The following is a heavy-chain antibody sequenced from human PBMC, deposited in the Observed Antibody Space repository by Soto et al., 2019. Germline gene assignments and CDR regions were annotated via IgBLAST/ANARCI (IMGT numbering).Heavy chain of an antibody. CDR3: AATYFVVVPAAMGGPFDP. V-gene: IGHV1-58*02. D-gene: IGHD2-2*01. CDR1: GFTFTSSA. Sequence: SVKVSCKASGFTFTSSAMQWVRQARGQRLEWIGWIVVGSGNTNYAQKFQERVTITRDMSTSTAYMELSSLRSEDTAVYYCAATYFVVVPAAMGGPFDPWGQGTLVTVSS. J-gene: IGHJ5*02. CDR2: IVVGSGNT.